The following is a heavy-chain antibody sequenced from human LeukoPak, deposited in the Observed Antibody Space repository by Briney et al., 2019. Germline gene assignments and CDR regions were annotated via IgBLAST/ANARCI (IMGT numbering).Heavy chain of an antibody. CDR2: ISYNGINK. D-gene: IGHD2/OR15-2a*01. CDR3: AKDVGFSTHYYYYMDV. J-gene: IGHJ6*03. V-gene: IGHV3-30*04. CDR1: GFTFSNYA. Sequence: PGGSLRLPCAASGFTFSNYAMHWVRQAPGKGLAWVAIISYNGINKYYADSAKGRFTISRDNSKNTLYLQMNSLRAEDTAVYYCAKDVGFSTHYYYYMDVWGKGTTVTVSS.